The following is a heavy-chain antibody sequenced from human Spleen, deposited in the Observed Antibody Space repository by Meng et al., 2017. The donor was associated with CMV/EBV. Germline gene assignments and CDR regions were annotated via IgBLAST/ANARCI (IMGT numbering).Heavy chain of an antibody. CDR2: IKHSENN. J-gene: IGHJ4*02. Sequence: GSFSGNYGNMNRQPPGKGLEWIGEIKHSENNNYNPSVKGRVTIAVSASKNQFSLKLTHVTAADTAVYYCARGSWVYSDDDETTGLDYWGPGTLVTVSS. CDR1: GSFSGNY. CDR3: ARGSWVYSDDDETTGLDY. V-gene: IGHV4-34*01. D-gene: IGHD5-12*01.